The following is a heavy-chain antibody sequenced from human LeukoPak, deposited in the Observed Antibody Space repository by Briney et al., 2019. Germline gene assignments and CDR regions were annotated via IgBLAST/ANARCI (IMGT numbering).Heavy chain of an antibody. J-gene: IGHJ6*03. Sequence: GGSRRLSCAACGFTFSSYWMHWVRQAPGKGLVWVSRINSDGSSTNYADSVKGRFTISRDNARSTLYLQMNSLKAEDTAVYYCARELGDMDVWGKGTTVTISS. CDR1: GFTFSSYW. D-gene: IGHD1-26*01. V-gene: IGHV3-74*01. CDR2: INSDGSST. CDR3: ARELGDMDV.